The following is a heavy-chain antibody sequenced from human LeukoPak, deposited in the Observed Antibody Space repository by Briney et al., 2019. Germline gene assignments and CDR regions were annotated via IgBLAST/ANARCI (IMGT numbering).Heavy chain of an antibody. J-gene: IGHJ4*02. CDR3: ARRRQLWSGIDY. V-gene: IGHV4-59*08. D-gene: IGHD5-18*01. CDR2: IYYSGST. CDR1: CGSISSYY. Sequence: PSETLSLTCTVSCGSISSYYWSWIRQPPGKGLEWLVYIYYSGSTNYNHSLNSRVTISVDTYKTQFSLKLSSVTAADAAVYYCARRRQLWSGIDYWGQGTLVTVSS.